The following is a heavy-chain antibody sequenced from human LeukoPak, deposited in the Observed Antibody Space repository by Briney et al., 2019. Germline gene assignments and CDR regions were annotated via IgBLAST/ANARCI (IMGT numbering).Heavy chain of an antibody. CDR2: IHHSGST. CDR1: GGSISTNNW. V-gene: IGHV4-4*02. J-gene: IGHJ3*02. CDR3: ARGPYSYDSSGAFDI. Sequence: PSGTLSLTCAVSGGSISTNNWWTWVRQPPGKGLEWIGEIHHSGSTDYNPSLKSRVTISVDTSKNQFSLKLSSVTAADTAVYFCARGPYSYDSSGAFDIWGQGTMVTVSS. D-gene: IGHD3-22*01.